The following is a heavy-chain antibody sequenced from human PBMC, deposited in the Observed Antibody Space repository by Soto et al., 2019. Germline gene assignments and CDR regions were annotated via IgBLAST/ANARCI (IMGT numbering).Heavy chain of an antibody. CDR1: GYTFTSYG. Sequence: ASVKVSCKASGYTFTSYGISWVRQAPGQGLEWMGWISAYNGNTNYAQKLQGRVTMTTDTSTSTAYVELRSLRSDDTAVYYCARPYDFWSGSGPFDYWGQGTLVTVSS. CDR3: ARPYDFWSGSGPFDY. D-gene: IGHD3-3*01. J-gene: IGHJ4*02. CDR2: ISAYNGNT. V-gene: IGHV1-18*01.